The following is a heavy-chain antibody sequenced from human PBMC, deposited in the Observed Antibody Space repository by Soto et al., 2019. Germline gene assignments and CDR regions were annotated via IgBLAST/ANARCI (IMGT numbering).Heavy chain of an antibody. V-gene: IGHV4-31*03. D-gene: IGHD2-15*01. J-gene: IGHJ4*02. CDR3: ARDSTGVCSGGSCYSV. CDR1: GGSISSGGYY. CDR2: IYYSGST. Sequence: SETLSLTCTVSGGSISSGGYYWSWIRQHPGKGLEWIGYIYYSGSTYYNPSLKSRVTISVDTSKNQFSLKLSSVTAADTAVYYCARDSTGVCSGGSCYSVWGQGTLVTVSS.